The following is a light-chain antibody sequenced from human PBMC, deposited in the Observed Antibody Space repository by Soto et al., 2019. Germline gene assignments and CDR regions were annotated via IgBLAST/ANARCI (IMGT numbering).Light chain of an antibody. Sequence: QSVLTQPPSVSGAPGQRVTISCTGSSSNIGAGYDVHWYQQLPGTAPKLLIYGNSNRPSGVPDRFSGSKSGTSASLAITGVQAEDEADYYCQSYDSSRRGGIFGSGTKVTVL. J-gene: IGLJ1*01. CDR2: GNS. CDR1: SSNIGAGYD. CDR3: QSYDSSRRGGI. V-gene: IGLV1-40*01.